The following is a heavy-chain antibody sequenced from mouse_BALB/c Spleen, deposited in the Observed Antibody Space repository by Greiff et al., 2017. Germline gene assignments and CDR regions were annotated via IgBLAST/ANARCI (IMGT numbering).Heavy chain of an antibody. J-gene: IGHJ3*01. CDR1: GFTFSDYY. CDR3: ARAAYYRYDWFAY. Sequence: EVKLVESGGGLVKPGGSLKLSCAASGFTFSDYYMYWVRQTPEKRLEWVATISDGGSYTYYPDSVKGRFTISRDNAKNNLYLQMSSLKSEDTAMYYCARAAYYRYDWFAYWGQGTLVTVSA. D-gene: IGHD2-14*01. CDR2: ISDGGSYT. V-gene: IGHV5-4*02.